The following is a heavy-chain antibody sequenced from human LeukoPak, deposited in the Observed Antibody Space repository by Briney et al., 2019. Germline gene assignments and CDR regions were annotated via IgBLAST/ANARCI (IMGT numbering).Heavy chain of an antibody. D-gene: IGHD3-3*01. J-gene: IGHJ5*02. Sequence: PGGSLRLSCAASGFTFSSYGMHWVRQPPGKGLEWIGEINHSGSTNYNPSLKSRVTISVDTSKNQFSLKLSSVTAADTAVYYCARRHRYYDFWSGYSLSNWFDPWGQGTLVTVSS. CDR1: GFTFSSYG. CDR3: ARRHRYYDFWSGYSLSNWFDP. CDR2: INHSGST. V-gene: IGHV4-34*01.